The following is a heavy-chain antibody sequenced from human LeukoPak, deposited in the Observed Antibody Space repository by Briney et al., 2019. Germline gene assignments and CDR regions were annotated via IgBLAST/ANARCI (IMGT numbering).Heavy chain of an antibody. CDR2: ISAYNGNT. V-gene: IGHV1-18*01. CDR3: ARETSSTNFYYYGMDV. Sequence: ASVKVSCKASGYTFTSYGISWVRQAPGQGLEWMGWISAYNGNTNYAQKLQGRATMTTDTSTSTAYMELRSLRSDDTAVYYCARETSSTNFYYYGMDVWGQGTTVTVSS. CDR1: GYTFTSYG. J-gene: IGHJ6*02. D-gene: IGHD2-2*01.